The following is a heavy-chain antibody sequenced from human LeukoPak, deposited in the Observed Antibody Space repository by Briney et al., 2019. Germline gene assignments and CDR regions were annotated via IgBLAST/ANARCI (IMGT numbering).Heavy chain of an antibody. D-gene: IGHD6-19*01. Sequence: GGSLRLSCAASGFTFSSYAMSWVRQAPGKGLEWVAVASYDGHNNYYADSVKGRFTISRDNSQNTLYLQMNSLRAEDTAVYYCARDTYTSGWYAGWNYWGQGTLVTVSS. CDR1: GFTFSSYA. CDR3: ARDTYTSGWYAGWNY. J-gene: IGHJ4*02. V-gene: IGHV3-30*03. CDR2: ASYDGHNN.